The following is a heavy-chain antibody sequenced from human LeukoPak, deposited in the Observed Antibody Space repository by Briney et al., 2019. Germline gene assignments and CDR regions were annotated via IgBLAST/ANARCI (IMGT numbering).Heavy chain of an antibody. J-gene: IGHJ4*02. CDR3: SRGPPGISHPLDY. Sequence: SVKVSCKASGGTFSSYAISWVRRAPGQGLEWMGGIIPIFGTANYAQKFQGRVTITADESTSTAYMELSSLRSEDTAVYYCSRGPPGISHPLDYWGQGTLVTVSS. CDR2: IIPIFGTA. D-gene: IGHD1-26*01. V-gene: IGHV1-69*01. CDR1: GGTFSSYA.